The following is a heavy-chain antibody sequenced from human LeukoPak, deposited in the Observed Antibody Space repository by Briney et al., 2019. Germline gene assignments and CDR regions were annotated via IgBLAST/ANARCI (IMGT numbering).Heavy chain of an antibody. CDR1: GFTFSSYW. J-gene: IGHJ5*02. D-gene: IGHD1-1*01. CDR2: IDGDGRIA. V-gene: IGHV3-74*01. Sequence: GGSLRLSCAASGFTFSSYWMHWVRHVPGQGLVWVSHIDGDGRIAHYGDSVKGRFTISRDNAKNTVYLQMDSLRAEDTAVYYCARDSPRTGPWGQGILVIVSS. CDR3: ARDSPRTGP.